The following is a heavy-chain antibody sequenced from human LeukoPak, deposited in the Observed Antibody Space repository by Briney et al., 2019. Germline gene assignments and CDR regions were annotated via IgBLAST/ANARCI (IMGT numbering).Heavy chain of an antibody. D-gene: IGHD3-22*01. V-gene: IGHV4-4*07. CDR2: IYSSGTT. CDR3: ARDRYYYDSSGYRTFDY. Sequence: KPSETLSFTCSVSSGSISNYYWSWIRQPAGKGLEWIGRIYSSGTTNYNPPLKSRVTMSVDTSKNQFSLKLSSVTAADTAVYYCARDRYYYDSSGYRTFDYWGQGTLVTVSS. CDR1: SGSISNYY. J-gene: IGHJ4*02.